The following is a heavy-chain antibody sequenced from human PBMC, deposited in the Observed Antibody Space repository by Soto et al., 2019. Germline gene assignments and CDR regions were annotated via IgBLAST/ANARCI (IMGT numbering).Heavy chain of an antibody. CDR1: GGSMSGYY. V-gene: IGHV4-59*01. CDR3: AALDGALDY. Sequence: SETLSLTCRVSGGSMSGYYWSWIRQAPGKGLEWIGYVYYTGSTNYNPSLQSRVTISVDTSKNQFSLKLRSVTPADTAVYYCAALDGALDYWGPGTLVTVSS. CDR2: VYYTGST. D-gene: IGHD3-10*01. J-gene: IGHJ4*02.